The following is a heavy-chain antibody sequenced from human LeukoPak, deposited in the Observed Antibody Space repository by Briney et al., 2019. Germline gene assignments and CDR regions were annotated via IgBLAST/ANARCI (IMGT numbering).Heavy chain of an antibody. CDR2: IDSGGST. Sequence: GGSLRLSCAASGFTFSSNYMSWVRQAPGKGLEWVSVIDSGGSTYYADSVEGRFTNSRHNSKNTLYLQMNRLRAEDPAGYYCARDLRGIDAFDIWGQGTMVTVSS. CDR3: ARDLRGIDAFDI. CDR1: GFTFSSNY. V-gene: IGHV3-53*04. D-gene: IGHD3-16*01. J-gene: IGHJ3*02.